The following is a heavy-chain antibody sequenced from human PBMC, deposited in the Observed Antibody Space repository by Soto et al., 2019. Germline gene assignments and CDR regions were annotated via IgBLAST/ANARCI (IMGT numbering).Heavy chain of an antibody. J-gene: IGHJ4*02. Sequence: VQLVESGGGLIQPGGSLRLSCAASGFTVSNNYMRWVRQAPGKGMEWVSVIYSGGTTYYSDSVKGRFTISRYNSKHTLYLQMNSLRAEATAVYYCARDGGSSGVDYWGQGTLVTVSS. CDR2: IYSGGTT. CDR1: GFTVSNNY. D-gene: IGHD6-19*01. V-gene: IGHV3-53*01. CDR3: ARDGGSSGVDY.